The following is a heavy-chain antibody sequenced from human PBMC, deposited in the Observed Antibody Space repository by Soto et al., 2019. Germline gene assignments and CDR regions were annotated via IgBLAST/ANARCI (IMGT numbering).Heavy chain of an antibody. J-gene: IGHJ4*02. CDR3: VRSKGGYSYGTPFDY. CDR1: GFTFDDYA. D-gene: IGHD5-18*01. Sequence: EVQLEESGGALVQPGRSLRLSCAASGFTFDDYAMYWVRQVLGKGLEWVSSISWNSGNIGYADSVKGRFTTSRDNAENSLYLQMHSLRPEETALYYCVRSKGGYSYGTPFDYWGQGPLVTVSS. CDR2: ISWNSGNI. V-gene: IGHV3-9*01.